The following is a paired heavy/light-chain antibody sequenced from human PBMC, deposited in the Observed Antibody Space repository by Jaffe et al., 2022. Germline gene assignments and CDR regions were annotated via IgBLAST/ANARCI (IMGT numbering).Light chain of an antibody. CDR2: DNT. V-gene: IGLV1-40*01. Sequence: QSVLTQPPSVSGAPGQRVTISCTGSSSNIGAGYDVHWYQQLPGTAPKLLIYDNTNRPSGVPDRFSGSQSGTSASLAITGLQAEDEADYYCQSYDSSLSGSRVFGGGTKLTVL. CDR1: SSNIGAGYD. J-gene: IGLJ2*01. CDR3: QSYDSSLSGSRV.
Heavy chain of an antibody. CDR2: IRSKAYGGTT. CDR3: TRDRLKRSCGGSKCYSSDY. J-gene: IGHJ4*02. D-gene: IGHD2-15*01. Sequence: EVQLVESGGGLVQPGRSLRLSCSTSGFTFTDHAMSWVRQAPGKGLEWVGFIRSKAYGGTTEYAASVRGRFTLSRDDSQSVAYLQMNSLRTEDTAVYYCTRDRLKRSCGGSKCYSSDYWGQGTLVTVSS. V-gene: IGHV3-49*04. CDR1: GFTFTDHA.